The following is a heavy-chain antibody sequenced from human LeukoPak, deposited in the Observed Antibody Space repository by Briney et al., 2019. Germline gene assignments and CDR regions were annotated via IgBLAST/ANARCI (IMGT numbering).Heavy chain of an antibody. CDR2: IYYSGST. D-gene: IGHD2-15*01. CDR1: GGSISSFH. CDR3: ARHVHCSGGTCYRYGMDG. Sequence: PSETLSLTCTVSGGSISSFHWSWIRQPPGRGLEWIGYIYYSGSTNYNPSLISRVAISVDTSKNQFSLRLRSVTAADTAVYYCARHVHCSGGTCYRYGMDGWGQGTTVTVSS. V-gene: IGHV4-59*08. J-gene: IGHJ6*02.